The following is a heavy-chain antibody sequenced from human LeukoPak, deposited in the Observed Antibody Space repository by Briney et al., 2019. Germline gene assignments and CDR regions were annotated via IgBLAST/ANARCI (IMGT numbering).Heavy chain of an antibody. CDR2: INPNSGGT. J-gene: IGHJ4*02. V-gene: IGHV1-2*06. D-gene: IGHD5-18*01. CDR1: GYTFTGYY. Sequence: ASVKVSCKASGYTFTGYYMHWVRQAPGQGLEWMGRINPNSGGTNYAQKFQGRVTMTRDTSISTAYMGLSRLRSDDTAVYYCARGIQLWYVWDYWGQGTLVTVSS. CDR3: ARGIQLWYVWDY.